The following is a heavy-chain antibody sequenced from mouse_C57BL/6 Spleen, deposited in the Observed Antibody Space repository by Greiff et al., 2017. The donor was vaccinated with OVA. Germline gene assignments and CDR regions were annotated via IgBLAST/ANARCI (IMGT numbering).Heavy chain of an antibody. J-gene: IGHJ1*03. CDR1: GYTFTSYW. V-gene: IGHV1-69*01. D-gene: IGHD2-4*01. CDR2: IDPSDSYT. CDR3: ARKGDYDEDFDV. Sequence: QVQLKQSGAELVMPGASVKLSCKASGYTFTSYWMHWVKQRPGQGLEWIGEIDPSDSYTNYNQKFKGKSTLTVDKSSSTAYMQLSSLTSEDSAVYYCARKGDYDEDFDVWGTGTTVTVSS.